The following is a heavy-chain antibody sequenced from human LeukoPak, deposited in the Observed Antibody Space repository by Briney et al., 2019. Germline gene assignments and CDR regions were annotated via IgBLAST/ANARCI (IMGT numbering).Heavy chain of an antibody. J-gene: IGHJ5*02. V-gene: IGHV1-46*01. Sequence: VASVKVSCKASGGTFSSYAISWVRQAPGQGLEWMGIINPSGGSTTYAQKFQGRVTMTRDTSTSTVYMELSSLKSEDTAVYYCATVVVVPAAGGGWFDPWGQGTLVTVSS. D-gene: IGHD2-2*01. CDR3: ATVVVVPAAGGGWFDP. CDR2: INPSGGST. CDR1: GGTFSSYA.